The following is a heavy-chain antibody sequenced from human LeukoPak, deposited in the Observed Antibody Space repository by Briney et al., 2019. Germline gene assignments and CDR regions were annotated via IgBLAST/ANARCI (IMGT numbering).Heavy chain of an antibody. V-gene: IGHV4-34*01. J-gene: IGHJ4*02. CDR1: GGSFCGYY. CDR3: ATLTPFGVVNAYGFDY. D-gene: IGHD3-3*01. CDR2: INHSGRT. Sequence: SETLSLTCAVYGGSFCGYYWSWIRQPPGKGLVWIGEINHSGRTNYNPSRKSRVTISVDTSKNQFSLKLSSVTAADTAVYYCATLTPFGVVNAYGFDYWGQGTLVTVSS.